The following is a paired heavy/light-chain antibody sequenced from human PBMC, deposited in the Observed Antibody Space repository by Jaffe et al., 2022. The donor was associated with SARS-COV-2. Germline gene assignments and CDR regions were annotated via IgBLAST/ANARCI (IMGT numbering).Heavy chain of an antibody. J-gene: IGHJ4*02. CDR1: GFSLSKAKMG. Sequence: QVTLKESGPVLVKPTETLTLTCTVSGFSLSKAKMGVSWIRQPPGKALEWLAHIFSIDEKFYSTSLKSRLTISKDTSKSQVVLTMTNMDPVDTATYYCARIGVVPAAILFDYWGQGTLVTVSS. CDR2: IFSIDEK. V-gene: IGHV2-26*01. D-gene: IGHD2-2*02. CDR3: ARIGVVPAAILFDY.
Light chain of an antibody. V-gene: IGKV3-11*01. CDR3: QQRSNWPIT. CDR1: QSVSSY. Sequence: EIVLTQSPATLSLSPGERVTLSCRASQSVSSYLAWYQQKPGQAPRLLIYDASNRATGIPARFSGSGSGTDFTLTISSLEPEDFAVYYCQQRSNWPITFGGGTKVAIK. CDR2: DAS. J-gene: IGKJ4*01.